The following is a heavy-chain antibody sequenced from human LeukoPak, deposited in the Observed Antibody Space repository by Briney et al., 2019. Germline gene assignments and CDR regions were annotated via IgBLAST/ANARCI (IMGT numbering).Heavy chain of an antibody. CDR1: GGSISSGGYS. D-gene: IGHD3-22*01. J-gene: IGHJ4*02. Sequence: PSQTLSLTCAVSGGSISSGGYSLSWIRQPPGKGLEWIVYIYHSGSTYYNPSLKSRVTISVDRSKNQFSLKLSSVTAADTAVYYCARGPDYYDSSGYYYPSYYFDYWGQGTLVTVSS. CDR3: ARGPDYYDSSGYYYPSYYFDY. V-gene: IGHV4-30-2*01. CDR2: IYHSGST.